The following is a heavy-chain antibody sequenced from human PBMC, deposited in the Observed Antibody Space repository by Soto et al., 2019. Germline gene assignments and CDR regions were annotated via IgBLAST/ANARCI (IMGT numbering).Heavy chain of an antibody. CDR2: IYYSGST. Sequence: PSETLSLTCTVSGGSISSYYWSWIRQPPGKGLGWIGYIYYSGSTNYNPSLKSRVTMSLDTSKNQFSLKLSSVTPADTAVYYCARRYGPSFDYWGQGTLDDGSS. D-gene: IGHD4-17*01. J-gene: IGHJ4*02. CDR3: ARRYGPSFDY. V-gene: IGHV4-59*01. CDR1: GGSISSYY.